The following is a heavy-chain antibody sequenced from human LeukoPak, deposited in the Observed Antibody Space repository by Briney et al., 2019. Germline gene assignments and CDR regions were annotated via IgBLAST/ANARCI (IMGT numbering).Heavy chain of an antibody. J-gene: IGHJ4*02. D-gene: IGHD5-18*01. CDR1: GPSIGNYY. V-gene: IGHV4-59*01. CDR2: IFYMGPT. CDR3: ARGRKYTSGYRVTELGSGYSDY. Sequence: SQTLSLTCTVSGPSIGNYYWSWVRHPPGNWMGWSGYIFYMGPTNYNPSLKSRVSMSVDASKNQCSLKLSSVTAADTAVYYCARGRKYTSGYRVTELGSGYSDYWGQGTLVTVSS.